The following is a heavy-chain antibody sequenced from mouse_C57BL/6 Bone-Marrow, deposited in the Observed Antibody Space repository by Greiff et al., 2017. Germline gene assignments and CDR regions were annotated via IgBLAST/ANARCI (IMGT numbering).Heavy chain of an antibody. CDR3: ARPDYSNSAWFAY. D-gene: IGHD2-5*01. CDR2: IYPGDGDT. J-gene: IGHJ3*01. V-gene: IGHV1-80*01. Sequence: VQLQESGAELVNPGASVKISCKASGYAFSSYWMNWVKQRPGKGLEWIGQIYPGDGDTNYNGKFKGKATLTADKSSSTAYMQLSSLTSEDSAVYFCARPDYSNSAWFAYWGQGTLVTVSA. CDR1: GYAFSSYW.